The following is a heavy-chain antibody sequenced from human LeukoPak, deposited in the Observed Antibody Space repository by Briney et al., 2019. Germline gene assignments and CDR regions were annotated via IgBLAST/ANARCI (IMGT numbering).Heavy chain of an antibody. Sequence: SETLSLTCTVSGGSISSSSYYWSWIRQPAGKGLEWIGRIYTSGSTNYNPSLKSRVTISVDTSKNQFSLKLSSVTAADTAVYYCARDDQLGYYYYMDVWGKGTTVTVSS. CDR1: GGSISSSSYY. CDR2: IYTSGST. CDR3: ARDDQLGYYYYMDV. J-gene: IGHJ6*03. D-gene: IGHD1-1*01. V-gene: IGHV4-61*02.